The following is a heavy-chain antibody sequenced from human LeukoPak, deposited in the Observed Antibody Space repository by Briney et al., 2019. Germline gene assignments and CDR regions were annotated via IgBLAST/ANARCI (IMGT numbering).Heavy chain of an antibody. Sequence: ASETLSLTCTVSGGSISNYYWSWIRQPPGKGLERIGYIYYSESTNYNPSLKSRVTISVDTSKSQFSLNLSSVTAADTAVYYCARDQRRLGELSPRPIDYWGQGTLVTVSS. CDR3: ARDQRRLGELSPRPIDY. V-gene: IGHV4-59*01. D-gene: IGHD3-16*02. J-gene: IGHJ4*02. CDR1: GGSISNYY. CDR2: IYYSEST.